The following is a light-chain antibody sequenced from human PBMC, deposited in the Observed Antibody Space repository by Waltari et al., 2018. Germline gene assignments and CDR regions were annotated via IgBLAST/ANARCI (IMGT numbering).Light chain of an antibody. Sequence: IVVTQSPDPLSVSLAAGATITCKSSQSVLHISNSNNYFAWYQQKPGQPPKLLIYWASTRESGVPDRSSGNGSGTDVTLTISSLQAEDVAVYYCQKYDSTIFTFGPGTKVDLK. CDR3: QKYDSTIFT. CDR1: QSVLHISNSNNY. V-gene: IGKV4-1*01. CDR2: WAS. J-gene: IGKJ3*01.